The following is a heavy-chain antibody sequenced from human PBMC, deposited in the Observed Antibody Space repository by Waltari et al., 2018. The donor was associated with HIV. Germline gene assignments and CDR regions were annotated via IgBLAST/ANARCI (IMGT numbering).Heavy chain of an antibody. J-gene: IGHJ3*02. D-gene: IGHD2-21*01. Sequence: EVQLVESGGGLVQPGGSLRLSCAASGFTFSTYSMNWVRQAPGKGLEWVSYISSSSTTIYYADSVKGRFTISRDNAKNLLYLQMNSLRAEDTAVYYCARDNAVIQPDAFDIWGQGTMVTVSS. CDR2: ISSSSTTI. CDR1: GFTFSTYS. CDR3: ARDNAVIQPDAFDI. V-gene: IGHV3-48*04.